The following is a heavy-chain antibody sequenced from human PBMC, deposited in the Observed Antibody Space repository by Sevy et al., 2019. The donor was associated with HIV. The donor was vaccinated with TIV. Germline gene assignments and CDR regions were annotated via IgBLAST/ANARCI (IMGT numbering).Heavy chain of an antibody. CDR1: GLTFRNYA. CDR3: AKDDDNWAGGGFDT. J-gene: IGHJ3*02. CDR2: ISGGGGST. Sequence: GGSLRLSCAASGLTFRNYAMNWVRQAPGRGLEWVSGISGGGGSTYYADSVKGRFTISRDNSKNTLYLQMNSLRAEDTAVYYCAKDDDNWAGGGFDTWGQGTMVTVSS. D-gene: IGHD1-20*01. V-gene: IGHV3-23*01.